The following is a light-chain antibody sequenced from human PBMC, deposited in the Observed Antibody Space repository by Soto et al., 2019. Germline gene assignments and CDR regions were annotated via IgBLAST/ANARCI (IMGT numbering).Light chain of an antibody. J-gene: IGKJ3*01. CDR3: QQRSNWPPWT. CDR1: QSVGTY. CDR2: DAS. Sequence: EVVLTQAPATLSLSPGERATLSCRASQSVGTYLAWYQQKPGQPPRLLIYDASNRATGIPARFSGSGSGRDFTLTISSLEPEDSAVYYCQQRSNWPPWTFGPGTKVDF. V-gene: IGKV3-11*02.